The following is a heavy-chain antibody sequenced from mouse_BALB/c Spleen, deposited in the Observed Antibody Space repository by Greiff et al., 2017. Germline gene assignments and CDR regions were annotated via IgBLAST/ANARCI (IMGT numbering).Heavy chain of an antibody. J-gene: IGHJ4*01. Sequence: EVMLVESGGGLVKPGGSLKLSCAASGFTFSGYYMYWVRQTPEKRLEWVATISAGGSYTYYPDSVKGRFTISGDNAKNTLYLQMSSLKSEDTAMYYCARGGRKAMDYWGQGTSVTVSS. CDR3: ARGGRKAMDY. CDR2: ISAGGSYT. CDR1: GFTFSGYY. V-gene: IGHV5-4*02.